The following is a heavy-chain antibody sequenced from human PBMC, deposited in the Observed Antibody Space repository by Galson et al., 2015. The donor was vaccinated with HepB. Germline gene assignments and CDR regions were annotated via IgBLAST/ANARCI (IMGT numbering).Heavy chain of an antibody. V-gene: IGHV3-30-3*01. J-gene: IGHJ6*03. CDR2: ISYDGSNK. D-gene: IGHD2-2*01. Sequence: SLRLSCAASGFTFSSYAMHWVRQAPGKGLEWVAVISYDGSNKYYADSVKGRFTISRDNSKNTLYLQMNSLRAEDTAVYYCAGGYCSSTSCRLKNYYYYYMDVWGKGTTVTVSS. CDR3: AGGYCSSTSCRLKNYYYYYMDV. CDR1: GFTFSSYA.